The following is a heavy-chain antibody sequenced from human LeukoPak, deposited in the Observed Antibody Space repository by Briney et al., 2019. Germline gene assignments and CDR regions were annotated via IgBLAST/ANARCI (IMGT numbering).Heavy chain of an antibody. D-gene: IGHD3-10*01. CDR3: AREPSGSGGYDY. Sequence: ASVKVSCKASGFTFSGCYMHWVRQVPGQGLEWMAWISPNSGGTNYVQKFQGRVTVTRDTSISTDYMEISGLTSDDTALYYCAREPSGSGGYDYWGQGTLVTVSS. CDR1: GFTFSGCY. CDR2: ISPNSGGT. J-gene: IGHJ4*02. V-gene: IGHV1-2*02.